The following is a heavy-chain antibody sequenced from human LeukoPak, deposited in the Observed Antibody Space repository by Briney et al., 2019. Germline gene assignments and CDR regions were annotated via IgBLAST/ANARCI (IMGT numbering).Heavy chain of an antibody. CDR2: INTDGSST. D-gene: IGHD6-13*01. Sequence: GGSLRLSCAASGLTFSRYWMHWVRQAPGKGLVWVSRINTDGSSTNYADSVKGRFTISRDNAKNTLYLQMNSLRAEDTAVYYCARQHSSSWYYVDYWGQGTLVTVSS. V-gene: IGHV3-74*01. CDR1: GLTFSRYW. J-gene: IGHJ4*02. CDR3: ARQHSSSWYYVDY.